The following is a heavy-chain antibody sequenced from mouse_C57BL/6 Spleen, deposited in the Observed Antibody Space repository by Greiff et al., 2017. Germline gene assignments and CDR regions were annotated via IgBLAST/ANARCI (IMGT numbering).Heavy chain of an antibody. Sequence: DVQLQESGPELVKPGASVKIPCKASGYTFTDYNMDWVKQSHGKSLEWIGDINPNNGGTIYNQKFKGKATLTVDKSSSTAYMELRSLTSEDTAVYYCAREGGRYGSSSAWFAYWGQGTLVTVSA. J-gene: IGHJ3*01. D-gene: IGHD1-1*01. CDR3: AREGGRYGSSSAWFAY. V-gene: IGHV1-18*01. CDR2: INPNNGGT. CDR1: GYTFTDYN.